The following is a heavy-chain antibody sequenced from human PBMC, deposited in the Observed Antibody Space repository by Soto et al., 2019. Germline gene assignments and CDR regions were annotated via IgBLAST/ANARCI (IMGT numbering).Heavy chain of an antibody. D-gene: IGHD2-15*01. Sequence: SVKVSCKASGGTFSSYAISWVRQAPGQGLEWMGGIVPIFGTANYAQKFQGRVTITADESTSTAYMELSSLRSEDTAVYYCARVSELLLGPLDAFDIWGQGTMVTVSS. J-gene: IGHJ3*02. CDR1: GGTFSSYA. CDR3: ARVSELLLGPLDAFDI. V-gene: IGHV1-69*13. CDR2: IVPIFGTA.